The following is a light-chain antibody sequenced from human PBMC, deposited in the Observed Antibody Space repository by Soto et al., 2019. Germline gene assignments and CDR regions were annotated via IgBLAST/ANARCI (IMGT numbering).Light chain of an antibody. Sequence: SDLKQSPGSLTLSPGERDTLSCRASQSIRNYFAWYQPKPGQDPRLLIYDASNRATGIPARFTGSRSGTDFILTISSLEPEDSGVYYCQQRNDWVTFGGGTKLDI. CDR3: QQRNDWVT. CDR1: QSIRNY. V-gene: IGKV3-11*01. J-gene: IGKJ4*01. CDR2: DAS.